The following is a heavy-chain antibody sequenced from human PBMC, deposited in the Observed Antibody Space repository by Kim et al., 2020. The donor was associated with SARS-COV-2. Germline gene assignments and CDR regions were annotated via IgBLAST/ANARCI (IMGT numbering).Heavy chain of an antibody. V-gene: IGHV3-23*01. D-gene: IGHD2-15*01. J-gene: IGHJ4*02. Sequence: DSVKGRFTISRDNSKNTLYLQMNSLRAEDTAVYYCAKGPSGSCYSGCDYWGQGTLVTVSS. CDR3: AKGPSGSCYSGCDY.